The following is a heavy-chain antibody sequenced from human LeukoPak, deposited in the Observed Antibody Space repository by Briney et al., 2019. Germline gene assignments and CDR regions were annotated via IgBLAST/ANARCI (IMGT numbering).Heavy chain of an antibody. CDR3: ARGYSGYTSFDY. CDR1: GGSITSDY. Sequence: SETLSLICSVSGGSITSDYWSWIRQPPEKGLEWIGYILYSGSTNYNPSLKSRLTISVDTSKNQFSLKLSSVTAADTAVYYCARGYSGYTSFDYWGQGTLVTVSS. CDR2: ILYSGST. V-gene: IGHV4-59*08. D-gene: IGHD5-12*01. J-gene: IGHJ4*02.